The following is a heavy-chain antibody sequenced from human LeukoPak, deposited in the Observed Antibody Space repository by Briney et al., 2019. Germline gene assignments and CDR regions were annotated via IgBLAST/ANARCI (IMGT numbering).Heavy chain of an antibody. CDR1: GYTFTSYC. J-gene: IGHJ3*02. Sequence: GASVKVSCKASGYTFTSYCISWVRQAPGRGLEWMGWISAYNGNTNYAQKLQGRVTMTRDTSTSTVYMELSSLRSEDTAVYYCARDRSGQSGYYLHSPDAFDIWGQGTMVTVSS. CDR3: ARDRSGQSGYYLHSPDAFDI. V-gene: IGHV1-18*01. D-gene: IGHD3-22*01. CDR2: ISAYNGNT.